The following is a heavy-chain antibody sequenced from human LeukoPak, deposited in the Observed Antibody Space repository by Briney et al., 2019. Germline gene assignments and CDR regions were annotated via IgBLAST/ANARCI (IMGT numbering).Heavy chain of an antibody. CDR3: ARVRDGYNDAYDI. CDR2: INPGGGNT. D-gene: IGHD5-24*01. Sequence: GGSLRLSCAASGFTFSSYGMHWVRQAPGQGLEWMGLINPGGGNTNYAQNFQGRVTMTRDTSTSTVYMELSSLRSEDTAIYYCARVRDGYNDAYDIWGQGTVVTVSS. V-gene: IGHV1-46*01. J-gene: IGHJ3*02. CDR1: GFTFSSYG.